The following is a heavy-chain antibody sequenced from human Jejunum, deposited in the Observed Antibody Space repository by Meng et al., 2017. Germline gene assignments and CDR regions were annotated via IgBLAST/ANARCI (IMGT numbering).Heavy chain of an antibody. Sequence: GESLKISCAASGFTFNVYDMHWVRQAPAKGLEWVSCISASGVTPFYAASVKGRFTISRDNSKNTLYLQLNSLRAEDTDMYHCVKDATMSRGVVNPYFDFCGQGTPITVSS. CDR1: GFTFNVYD. CDR3: VKDATMSRGVVNPYFDF. D-gene: IGHD3-10*01. V-gene: IGHV3-23*01. CDR2: ISASGVTP. J-gene: IGHJ4*02.